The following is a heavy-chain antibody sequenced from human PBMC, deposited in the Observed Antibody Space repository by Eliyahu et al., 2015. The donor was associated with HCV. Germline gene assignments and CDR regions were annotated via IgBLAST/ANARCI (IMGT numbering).Heavy chain of an antibody. J-gene: IGHJ6*02. Sequence: EVQLLESGGGLVQPGGSLRLSXAAXGFTFXXYAXGWVRQAPGKGLEWVSXXSGSGGSXYYADSVKGRFTISRDNSKNTLYLQMNSLRAEDTAVYYCAKRHSGGFLEWLLLDVWGQGTTVTVSS. CDR3: AKRHSGGFLEWLLLDV. V-gene: IGHV3-23*01. CDR1: GFTFXXYA. CDR2: XSGSGGSX. D-gene: IGHD3-3*01.